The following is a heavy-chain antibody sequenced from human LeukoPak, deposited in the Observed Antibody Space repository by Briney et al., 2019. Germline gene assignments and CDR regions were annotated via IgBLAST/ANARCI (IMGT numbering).Heavy chain of an antibody. D-gene: IGHD3-10*01. V-gene: IGHV1-69*04. CDR1: GGTFSSYA. CDR3: ARVYYGYGDWFDP. J-gene: IGHJ5*02. CDR2: IIPILGIA. Sequence: ASVKVSCKASGGTFSSYAISWVRQAPGQGLEWMGRIIPILGIANYAQKFQGRVTITADKSTSTAYMELSSLRSEDTAVYYCARVYYGYGDWFDPWGQGTLVTVSS.